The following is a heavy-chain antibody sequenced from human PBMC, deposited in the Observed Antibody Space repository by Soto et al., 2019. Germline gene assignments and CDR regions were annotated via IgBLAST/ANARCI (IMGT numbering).Heavy chain of an antibody. V-gene: IGHV3-49*03. D-gene: IGHD4-17*01. CDR3: TRGPLGPDYRDASGI. CDR1: GFTFGDYA. Sequence: EVQVVASGGGLVQPGRSLRLSCTTSGFTFGDYAMTWIRQAPGKGLEWVGFIRSNGFGGTAEYAASVKGRFTISRDDSKNIAYLQMDRLKSDDRAVYYCTRGPLGPDYRDASGIWGQGTMVTVSS. CDR2: IRSNGFGGTA. J-gene: IGHJ3*02.